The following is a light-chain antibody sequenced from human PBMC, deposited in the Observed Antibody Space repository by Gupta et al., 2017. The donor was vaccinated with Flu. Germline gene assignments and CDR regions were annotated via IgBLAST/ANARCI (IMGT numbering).Light chain of an antibody. CDR2: VAS. J-gene: IGKJ1*01. V-gene: IGKV3-20*01. CDR1: KRVSSSY. Sequence: GTLPSSSGERSTPSCRASKRVSSSYLAWYQQKPGQAPRLLIYVASSRATGIPDRFSGSGSGTDFTLTISRLEPEDFAVYYCQQYGNSPQTFGQGTKVEIK. CDR3: QQYGNSPQT.